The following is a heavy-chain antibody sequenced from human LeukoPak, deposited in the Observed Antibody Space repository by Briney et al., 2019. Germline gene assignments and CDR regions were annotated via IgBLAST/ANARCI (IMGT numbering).Heavy chain of an antibody. CDR3: ARAPDEYSSGWYADY. J-gene: IGHJ4*02. CDR1: GGSISSGGYY. V-gene: IGHV4-31*03. Sequence: PSETLSLTCTVSGGSISSGGYYWSWIRQHPGKGLEWIGYIYYSGSTYYNPSLKSRVTISVDTSKNQFSLKLSSVTAADTAVYYCARAPDEYSSGWYADYWGQGTLVTVSS. CDR2: IYYSGST. D-gene: IGHD6-19*01.